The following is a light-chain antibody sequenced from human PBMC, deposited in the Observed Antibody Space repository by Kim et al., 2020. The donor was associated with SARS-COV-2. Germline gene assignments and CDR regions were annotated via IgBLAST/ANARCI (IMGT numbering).Light chain of an antibody. CDR3: QQYNSYSWT. V-gene: IGKV1-5*01. CDR2: DAS. Sequence: ESVGDRVTITCRASQSISSWFAWYQQKPGKAPNLLIYDASTLESGVPSRFSGSGSGTEFTLTISSLQPDDSATYYCQQYNSYSWTFGQGTKVDIK. CDR1: QSISSW. J-gene: IGKJ1*01.